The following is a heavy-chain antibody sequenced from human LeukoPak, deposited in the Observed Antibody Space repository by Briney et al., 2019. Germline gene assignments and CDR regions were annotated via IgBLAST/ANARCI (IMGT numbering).Heavy chain of an antibody. Sequence: SSETLSLTCTVSGGSISSYYWSWIRQPPGKGLEWIGYIYYSGSTNYNPSLKSRVTISVDTSKNQFSLKLSSVTAADTAVYYCARVRISDAFDIWGQGTMVTVSS. CDR2: IYYSGST. J-gene: IGHJ3*02. D-gene: IGHD1-14*01. CDR1: GGSISSYY. CDR3: ARVRISDAFDI. V-gene: IGHV4-59*12.